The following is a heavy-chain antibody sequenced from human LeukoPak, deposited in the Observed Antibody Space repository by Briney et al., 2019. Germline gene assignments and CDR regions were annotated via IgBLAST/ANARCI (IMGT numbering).Heavy chain of an antibody. V-gene: IGHV1-18*01. D-gene: IGHD3-10*01. Sequence: ASVKVSCKASGYTFTSYGISWVRHAPGQGLEWMGWISAYNGNTNYAQKLQGRVTMTTDTSTSTAYMELRSLRSDDTAVYYCARLATMVRGVIINAPDNWGQGTLVTVSS. CDR3: ARLATMVRGVIINAPDN. J-gene: IGHJ4*02. CDR2: ISAYNGNT. CDR1: GYTFTSYG.